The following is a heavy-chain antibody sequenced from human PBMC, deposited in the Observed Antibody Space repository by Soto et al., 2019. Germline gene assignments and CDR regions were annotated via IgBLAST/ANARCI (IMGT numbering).Heavy chain of an antibody. Sequence: QVQLQQWGAGLLKPSETLSLTCVVSGGSLSDYFWSWIRQPPGLALEWIGEINTLGTSNYNPSLKSRVSMSVDTSTNQFSLTLNSVTAADTATYYCARGGISHWASFTYMDVWDRGTTVTVSS. CDR2: INTLGTS. CDR1: GGSLSDYF. CDR3: ARGGISHWASFTYMDV. D-gene: IGHD2-21*01. V-gene: IGHV4-34*01. J-gene: IGHJ6*03.